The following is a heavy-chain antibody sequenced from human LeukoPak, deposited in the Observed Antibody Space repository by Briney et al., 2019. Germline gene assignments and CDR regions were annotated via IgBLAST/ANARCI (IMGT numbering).Heavy chain of an antibody. Sequence: SETLSLTCTVSGGSISSYYWSWIRQPPGKGLEWIGYIYYSGSTNYNPSLKSRVTISVDTSKNQFSLKLSSVTAADTAAYYCARAGLDSDAFDIWGQGTMVTVSS. J-gene: IGHJ3*02. CDR1: GGSISSYY. D-gene: IGHD3/OR15-3a*01. CDR2: IYYSGST. V-gene: IGHV4-59*01. CDR3: ARAGLDSDAFDI.